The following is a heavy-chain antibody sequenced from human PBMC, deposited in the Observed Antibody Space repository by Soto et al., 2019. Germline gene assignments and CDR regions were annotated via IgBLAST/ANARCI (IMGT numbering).Heavy chain of an antibody. V-gene: IGHV1-18*01. CDR3: ARDWAAATTYYYYGMDV. CDR2: ISAYNGNT. D-gene: IGHD6-13*01. CDR1: GYTFTSYG. Sequence: ASVKVSCKASGYTFTSYGISWVRQAPGQGLEWMGWISAYNGNTNYAQKLQGRVTMTTDTSTSTAYMELRSLRSDDTAVYYCARDWAAATTYYYYGMDVWGQGTRVTVSS. J-gene: IGHJ6*02.